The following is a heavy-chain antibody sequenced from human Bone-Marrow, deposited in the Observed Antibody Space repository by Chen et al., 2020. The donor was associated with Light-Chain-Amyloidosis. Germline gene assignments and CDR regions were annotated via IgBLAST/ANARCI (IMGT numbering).Heavy chain of an antibody. D-gene: IGHD1-26*01. V-gene: IGHV1-24*01. CDR1: GYSLTEVS. CDR2: FDPEDGER. CDR3: ATPWSSGAAFDY. J-gene: IGHJ4*02. Sequence: QVQLDQSGAEVKKPGASVKVSCKVSGYSLTEVSMHWVRQGPGKGLEWMGSFDPEDGERIYAQKFQGRVTMTEDTSTDTAYMELSSLRSEDTAVYYCATPWSSGAAFDYWGQGTLVTVSS.